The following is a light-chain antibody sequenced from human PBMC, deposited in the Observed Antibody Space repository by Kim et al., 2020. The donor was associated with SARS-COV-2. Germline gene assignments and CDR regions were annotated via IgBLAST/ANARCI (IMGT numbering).Light chain of an antibody. CDR2: DAS. J-gene: IGKJ4*01. V-gene: IGKV3-11*01. CDR3: QQRSEWPLT. CDR1: QSASSD. Sequence: LAPGERAPLHGRARQSASSDLAWYQQKPGQAPRLLIYDASNRATGIPARFSGSGSGTDFTLTISSLEPEDFAVYYCQQRSEWPLTFGGGTKVDIK.